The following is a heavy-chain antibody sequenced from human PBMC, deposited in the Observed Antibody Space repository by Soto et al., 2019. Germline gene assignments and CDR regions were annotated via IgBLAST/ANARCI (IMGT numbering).Heavy chain of an antibody. Sequence: SETLSLTCTVSGGSISSGDYYWSWIRQPPGKGLEWIGYIYYSGSTYYNPSLKSRVTISVDTSKNQFSLKLSSVTAADTAVYYCARGLLGTYYYDSSGYYYNWFDPWGQGTLVTVS. J-gene: IGHJ5*02. V-gene: IGHV4-30-4*01. CDR1: GGSISSGDYY. CDR3: ARGLLGTYYYDSSGYYYNWFDP. D-gene: IGHD3-22*01. CDR2: IYYSGST.